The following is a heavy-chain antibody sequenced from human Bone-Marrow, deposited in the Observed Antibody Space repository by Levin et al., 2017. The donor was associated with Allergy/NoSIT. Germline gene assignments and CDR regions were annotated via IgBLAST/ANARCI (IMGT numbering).Heavy chain of an antibody. D-gene: IGHD2-15*01. V-gene: IGHV1-2*02. CDR2: INPNTGVT. CDR3: ARDLKWGCLGGSCLYQYSSGMDV. Sequence: GESLKISCTASGYTLSDCYMHWVRQAPGRGLEWLGWINPNTGVTNYAQKFQGRVTLTRDTSMSTVYMVLNRLRSDDTAAYYCARDLKWGCLGGSCLYQYSSGMDVWGQGTTVTVSS. CDR1: GYTLSDCY. J-gene: IGHJ6*02.